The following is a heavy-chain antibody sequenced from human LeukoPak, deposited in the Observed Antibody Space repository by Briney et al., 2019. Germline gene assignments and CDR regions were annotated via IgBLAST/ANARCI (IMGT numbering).Heavy chain of an antibody. CDR2: VYPGDSDT. CDR1: GYSFASYW. J-gene: IGHJ5*02. D-gene: IGHD5-24*01. CDR3: ARQRDGYNFRFDP. Sequence: GESLKISCKGSGYSFASYWIGWVRQMPGKGLEWMGIVYPGDSDTRYSPSFQGQVTISADKSISTAYLQWSSLKASDTAMYYCARQRDGYNFRFDPWGQGTLVTVSS. V-gene: IGHV5-51*01.